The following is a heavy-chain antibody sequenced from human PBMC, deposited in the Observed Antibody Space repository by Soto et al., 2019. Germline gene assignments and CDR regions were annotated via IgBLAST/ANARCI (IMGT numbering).Heavy chain of an antibody. CDR2: ISHDGSNQ. CDR3: AKDSSAAFDY. Sequence: GGSLRLACVASGFTLRTSGMHWVRQAPSKGLEWVAVISHDGSNQFYAESVKGRFTISRDNSKNMLYLQMNSLRADDSAVYFCAKDSSAAFDYWGQGTVVTVSS. V-gene: IGHV3-30*18. D-gene: IGHD6-25*01. CDR1: GFTLRTSG. J-gene: IGHJ4*02.